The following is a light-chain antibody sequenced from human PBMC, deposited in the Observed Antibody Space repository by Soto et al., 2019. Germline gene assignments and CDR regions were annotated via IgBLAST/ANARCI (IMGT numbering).Light chain of an antibody. V-gene: IGLV2-14*01. Sequence: QSALTQPASVSGSPGQSITISCTGTSSDVGGYNYVSWYQQHPGKAPKLMIYEVSNRPSGVSNRFSGSKSGNTASLTISGLQAEDEANYYCSSYTSNSTPYVCGTGTKLTVL. CDR2: EVS. J-gene: IGLJ1*01. CDR3: SSYTSNSTPYV. CDR1: SSDVGGYNY.